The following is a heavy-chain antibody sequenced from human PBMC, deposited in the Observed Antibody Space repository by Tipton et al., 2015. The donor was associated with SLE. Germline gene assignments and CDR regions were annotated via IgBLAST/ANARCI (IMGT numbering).Heavy chain of an antibody. J-gene: IGHJ1*01. Sequence: TLSLTCAVFGYSISSGYYWGWLRQPPGKGLEWIGSIYHSGGTYYNPSLKSRVTISVDRSKNQFSLKRSPVTAADTAVYFCATGRGSLYFQNWGQGTLVTVSS. CDR3: ATGRGSLYFQN. CDR2: IYHSGGT. CDR1: GYSISSGYY. V-gene: IGHV4-38-2*01. D-gene: IGHD1-26*01.